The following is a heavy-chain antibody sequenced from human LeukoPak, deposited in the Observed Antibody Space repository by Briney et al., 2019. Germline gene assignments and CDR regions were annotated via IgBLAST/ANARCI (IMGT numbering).Heavy chain of an antibody. Sequence: ASVKVSCKASGYTFTSYDINWVRQATGQGLEWMGWINPNSGNTDYAQKFQGRVTITRDTSISTAYMELSSLRSEDTAVYYCASRSGWRYFDYWGQGTLVTVSS. CDR2: INPNSGNT. CDR1: GYTFTSYD. D-gene: IGHD6-19*01. V-gene: IGHV1-8*01. J-gene: IGHJ4*02. CDR3: ASRSGWRYFDY.